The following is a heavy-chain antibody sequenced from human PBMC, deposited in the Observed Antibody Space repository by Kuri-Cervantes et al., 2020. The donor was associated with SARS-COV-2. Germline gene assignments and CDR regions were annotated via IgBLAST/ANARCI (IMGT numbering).Heavy chain of an antibody. D-gene: IGHD3-10*01. CDR1: GGSFSGYY. Sequence: SETLSLTCAVYGGSFSGYYWSWIRQPPGKGLEWIGEINHSGSTNYNPSLKSRVTISVDTSKNQFSLKLSSVTAEDTAVYYCARDHGESTTPSYYYYYYMDVWGKGTTVTVSS. CDR2: INHSGST. V-gene: IGHV4-34*01. CDR3: ARDHGESTTPSYYYYYYMDV. J-gene: IGHJ6*03.